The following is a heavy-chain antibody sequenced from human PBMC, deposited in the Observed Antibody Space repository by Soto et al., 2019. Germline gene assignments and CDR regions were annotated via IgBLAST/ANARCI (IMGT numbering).Heavy chain of an antibody. CDR3: ARVVSIGRPYYFDY. V-gene: IGHV4-31*03. Sequence: SETLSLTCTVSGGSISSGGYYWSWIRQHPGKGLEWIGYIYYSGSTYYNPSLKSRVTISVDTSKNQFSLKLSSVTAADTAVYYCARVVSIGRPYYFDYWGQGTLVTVYS. CDR1: GGSISSGGYY. J-gene: IGHJ4*02. D-gene: IGHD2-21*01. CDR2: IYYSGST.